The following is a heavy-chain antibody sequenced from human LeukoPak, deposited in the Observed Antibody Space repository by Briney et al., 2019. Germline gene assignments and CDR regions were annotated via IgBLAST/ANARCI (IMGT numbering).Heavy chain of an antibody. CDR2: IRVYNGHT. J-gene: IGHJ4*02. CDR1: GYTFTSHD. D-gene: IGHD3-10*01. Sequence: GASVKVSCKASGYTFTSHDISWVRQAPGQGREWMGRIRVYNGHTNYAQNFQGRVTMTTNTFTNTAYMELRSLTSDDTAVYYCATSRLYNEDYWGQGTLVTVSS. V-gene: IGHV1-18*01. CDR3: ATSRLYNEDY.